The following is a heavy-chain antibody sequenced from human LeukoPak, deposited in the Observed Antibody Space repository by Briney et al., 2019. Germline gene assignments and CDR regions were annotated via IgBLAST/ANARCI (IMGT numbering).Heavy chain of an antibody. D-gene: IGHD3-10*01. CDR1: GLTFSSHW. J-gene: IGHJ4*02. Sequence: PGGSLRLSCAASGLTFSSHWMHWVRQAPGKGLVWVSRITNDGSSTTYADSVKGRFTISTDNAKNMLYLQVNSLRAEDTAVYYCARGPAVRVPYFDYWGQGTLVTVS. CDR2: ITNDGSST. V-gene: IGHV3-74*01. CDR3: ARGPAVRVPYFDY.